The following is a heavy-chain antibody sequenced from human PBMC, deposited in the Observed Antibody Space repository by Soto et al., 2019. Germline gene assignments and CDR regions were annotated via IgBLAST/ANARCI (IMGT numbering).Heavy chain of an antibody. D-gene: IGHD1-26*01. CDR3: ARSAGGSYPHYDY. CDR1: GFTFSSYA. Sequence: QVQLVESGGGVVQPGRSLRLSCAASGFTFSSYAMHWVRQAPGTGLEWVAVISYDGRDKYYPESVKCRFTISRDNSKNTQYLQMNSLRAEDTAVYYCARSAGGSYPHYDYWGQGTLVTVSS. J-gene: IGHJ4*02. V-gene: IGHV3-30*04. CDR2: ISYDGRDK.